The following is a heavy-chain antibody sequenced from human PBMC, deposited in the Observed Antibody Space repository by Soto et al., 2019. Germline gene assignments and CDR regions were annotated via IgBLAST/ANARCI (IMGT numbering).Heavy chain of an antibody. CDR3: AKDLDVVVPAAMRPDYGIDY. CDR1: GFTFSSYG. CDR2: ISYDGSNK. Sequence: GGSLRLSCAASGFTFSSYGMHWVRQAPGKGLEWVAVISYDGSNKYYADSVKGRFTISRDNSKNTLYLQMNSLRAEDTAVYYCAKDLDVVVPAAMRPDYGIDYWGQGTLVTVSS. J-gene: IGHJ4*02. V-gene: IGHV3-30*18. D-gene: IGHD2-2*01.